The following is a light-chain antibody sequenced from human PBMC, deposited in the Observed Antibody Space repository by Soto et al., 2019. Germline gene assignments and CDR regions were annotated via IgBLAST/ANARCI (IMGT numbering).Light chain of an antibody. CDR3: CSYAVSYTFAVV. J-gene: IGLJ2*01. CDR1: SSDVGGYNY. V-gene: IGLV2-11*01. CDR2: DVS. Sequence: QSALTQPRSVSGSPGQSVTISCTGTSSDVGGYNYVSWYQQHPGKAPKLMIYDVSKRPSGVPDRFSGSKSGNTASLTISGLQAEDEAYYYCCSYAVSYTFAVVFGGGTKHTVL.